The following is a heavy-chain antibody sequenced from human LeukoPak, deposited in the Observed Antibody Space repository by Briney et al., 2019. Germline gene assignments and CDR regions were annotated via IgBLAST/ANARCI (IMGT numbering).Heavy chain of an antibody. CDR2: VHLSGAS. J-gene: IGHJ4*02. V-gene: IGHV4-4*02. CDR3: ARESGAFSPFGF. D-gene: IGHD1-26*01. CDR1: GGSILSTNW. Sequence: PSETLSLTCAVSGGSILSTNWWSWVRQPPGKGLEWIGEVHLSGASNYNPSLKSRVSMSIDKSRNHLSLELTSVTAADTAIYYCARESGAFSPFGFRGQGTLVTVSS.